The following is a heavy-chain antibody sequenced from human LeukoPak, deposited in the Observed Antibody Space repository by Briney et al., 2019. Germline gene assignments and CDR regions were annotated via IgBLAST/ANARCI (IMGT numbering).Heavy chain of an antibody. CDR3: ARVAYNSSWYPPFDY. CDR1: GFTFNSYA. D-gene: IGHD6-13*01. V-gene: IGHV3-30*04. Sequence: GGSLRLSCAASGFTFNSYAMHWVRQAPGKGLEWVGIISYDGRNQYFADSVKGRFTISRDNSKNTLHLQMNSLRAEDTAVYHCARVAYNSSWYPPFDYWGQGTLVTVSS. J-gene: IGHJ4*02. CDR2: ISYDGRNQ.